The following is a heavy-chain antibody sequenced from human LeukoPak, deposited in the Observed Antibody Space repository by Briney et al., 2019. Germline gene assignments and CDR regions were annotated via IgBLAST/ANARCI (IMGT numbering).Heavy chain of an antibody. Sequence: GGSLRLSCAASGFTFSSYEMNWVRQAPGKGLEWVAVISYDGSSKYYADSVKGRFTISRDNSKNTLYLQMNSLRAEDTAVYYCARARSSYGYGDAFDIWGQGTMVTVSS. CDR1: GFTFSSYE. CDR3: ARARSSYGYGDAFDI. V-gene: IGHV3-30*04. D-gene: IGHD5-18*01. CDR2: ISYDGSSK. J-gene: IGHJ3*02.